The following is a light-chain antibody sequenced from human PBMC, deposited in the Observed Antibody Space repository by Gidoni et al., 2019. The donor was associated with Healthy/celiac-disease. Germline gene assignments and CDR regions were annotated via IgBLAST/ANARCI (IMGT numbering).Light chain of an antibody. J-gene: IGKJ4*01. Sequence: DSEMPQSPSCLSASVRDTVPIPCRASQSNSSYLNWSQQKPGTAPTLLIYAASSLPSGVPSRFSVSGSGTDFTLPISSLQPEDFATYYCQQSYSTPPTFGGGTKVEIK. CDR2: AAS. V-gene: IGKV1-39*01. CDR1: QSNSSY. CDR3: QQSYSTPPT.